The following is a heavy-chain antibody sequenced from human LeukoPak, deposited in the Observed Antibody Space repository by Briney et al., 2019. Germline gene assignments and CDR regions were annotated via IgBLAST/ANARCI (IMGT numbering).Heavy chain of an antibody. CDR3: ATGFGELSPLEYYYYGMDV. Sequence: ASVKVSCKASGYTFTSYDINWVRQATGQGLEWMGWMNPNSGNTGYAQKFQGRVTMTGNTSISTAYMELSSLRSEDTAVYYCATGFGELSPLEYYYYGMDVWGQGTTVTVSS. J-gene: IGHJ6*02. CDR2: MNPNSGNT. D-gene: IGHD3-10*01. V-gene: IGHV1-8*01. CDR1: GYTFTSYD.